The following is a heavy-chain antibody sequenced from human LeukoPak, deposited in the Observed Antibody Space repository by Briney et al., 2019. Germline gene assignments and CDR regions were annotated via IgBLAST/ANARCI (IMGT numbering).Heavy chain of an antibody. J-gene: IGHJ4*02. Sequence: EGSLRLSCVASGFPFSSYWMTWVRQAPGKGLEWVSTITTSDGNTYYADSVKGRFTVSRDNSKNTLFLQMNSLRAEDTAVYYCAKDGGLWVSAHWGDSWGRGTLVTVSS. CDR2: ITTSDGNT. CDR1: GFPFSSYW. CDR3: AKDGGLWVSAHWGDS. V-gene: IGHV3-23*01. D-gene: IGHD7-27*01.